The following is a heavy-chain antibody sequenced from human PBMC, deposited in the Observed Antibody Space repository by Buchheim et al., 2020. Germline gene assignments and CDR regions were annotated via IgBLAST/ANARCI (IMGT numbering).Heavy chain of an antibody. CDR2: IYTSGST. CDR1: GGSISSGSYY. J-gene: IGHJ5*02. D-gene: IGHD3-10*01. V-gene: IGHV4-61*02. CDR3: ARDYYGSGSYYNVSLGNWFDP. Sequence: QVQLQESGPGLVKPSQTLSLTCTVSGGSISSGSYYWSWIRQPAGKGLEWIGRIYTSGSTNYNPSLKRRVTISVDTSKNQFSLKLSSVTAADTAVYYCARDYYGSGSYYNVSLGNWFDPWGQGTL.